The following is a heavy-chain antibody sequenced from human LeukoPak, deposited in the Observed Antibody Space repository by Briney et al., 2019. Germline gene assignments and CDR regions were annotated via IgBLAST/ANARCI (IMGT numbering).Heavy chain of an antibody. CDR1: GFTFSSYS. CDR2: ISSSGSYI. J-gene: IGHJ4*02. V-gene: IGHV3-21*01. Sequence: EAGGSLRLSCAASGFTFSSYSMNWVRQAPGKGLEWVASISSSGSYIYYADSVKGRFTISRDNAKNSLYLQMNSLRAGDTAAYYCARVEDFDYWGQGTLVTVSS. CDR3: ARVEDFDY.